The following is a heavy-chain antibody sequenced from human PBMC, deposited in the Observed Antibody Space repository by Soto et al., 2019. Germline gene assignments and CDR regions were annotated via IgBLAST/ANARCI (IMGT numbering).Heavy chain of an antibody. Sequence: ASVKGSCKASGGTFSSYTISWVRQAPGQGLEWMGRIIPILGIANYAQKFQGRVTITADKSTSTAYMELSSLRSEDTAVYYCARDNLHSLLRDAFDIWGQGTMVTVSS. CDR2: IIPILGIA. V-gene: IGHV1-69*04. D-gene: IGHD2-15*01. CDR1: GGTFSSYT. CDR3: ARDNLHSLLRDAFDI. J-gene: IGHJ3*02.